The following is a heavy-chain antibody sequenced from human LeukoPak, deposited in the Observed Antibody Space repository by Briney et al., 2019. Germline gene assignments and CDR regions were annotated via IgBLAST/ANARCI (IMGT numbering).Heavy chain of an antibody. J-gene: IGHJ4*02. V-gene: IGHV3-11*01. CDR2: ISSSGSTI. D-gene: IGHD1-26*01. Sequence: GGSLRLSCAASGFTFTDYYMSSSCHAPGKGLERVSYISSSGSTIYYADSVKGRFTISRDNAKNSLYLQMNRLRAEDTAVYYCARGATQWDDCWGQGTLVTVSS. CDR3: ARGATQWDDC. CDR1: GFTFTDYY.